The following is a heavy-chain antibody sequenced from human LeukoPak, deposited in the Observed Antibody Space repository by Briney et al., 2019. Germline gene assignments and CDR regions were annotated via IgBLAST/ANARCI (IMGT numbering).Heavy chain of an antibody. CDR1: GFTVSSNY. J-gene: IGHJ4*02. CDR3: ARARLWFGEHDY. Sequence: GGSLRLSCAASGFTVSSNYMSWVRQAPGKGLEWVSVIYSGGSTYYADSVKGRFTISRDNSKNMLYLQMNSLRAEDTAVYYYARARLWFGEHDYWGQGTLVTVSS. D-gene: IGHD3-10*01. CDR2: IYSGGST. V-gene: IGHV3-53*01.